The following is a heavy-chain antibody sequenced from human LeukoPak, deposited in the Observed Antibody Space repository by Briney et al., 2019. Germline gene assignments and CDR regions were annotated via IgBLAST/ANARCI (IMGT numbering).Heavy chain of an antibody. CDR2: IYSGGST. J-gene: IGHJ6*03. V-gene: IGHV3-53*01. CDR3: ASNYDFWSGYSPMDV. D-gene: IGHD3-3*01. Sequence: PGGSLRLSCAASGLTVSSNYMSWVRQAPGKGLEWVSVIYSGGSTYYADSVKGRFTISRDNSKNTLYLQMNSLRAEDTAVYYCASNYDFWSGYSPMDVWGKGTTVTVSS. CDR1: GLTVSSNY.